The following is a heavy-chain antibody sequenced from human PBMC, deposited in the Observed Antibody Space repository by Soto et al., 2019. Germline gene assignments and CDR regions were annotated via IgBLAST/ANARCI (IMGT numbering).Heavy chain of an antibody. CDR3: ARVTPLELPYY. J-gene: IGHJ4*02. CDR1: GYTFTGYY. V-gene: IGHV1-2*04. CDR2: INPNSGGT. Sequence: ASVKVSCKASGYTFTGYYMHWVRQAPGQGLEWMGWINPNSGGTNYAQKFQGWVTMTRDTSMSTAYMELGSLRSDDTAVYYCARVTPLELPYYWGQGTLVTVSS. D-gene: IGHD1-7*01.